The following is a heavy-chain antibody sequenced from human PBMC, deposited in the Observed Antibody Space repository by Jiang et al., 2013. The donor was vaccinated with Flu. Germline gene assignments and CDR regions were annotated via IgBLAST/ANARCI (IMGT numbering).Heavy chain of an antibody. CDR3: ARGGVVPAAIFY. V-gene: IGHV4-34*01. D-gene: IGHD2-2*01. CDR1: GGSFSGYY. CDR2: INHSGST. J-gene: IGHJ4*02. Sequence: LLKPSETLSLTCAVYGGSFSGYYWSWIRQPPGKGLEWIGEINHSGSTNYNPSLKSRVTISVDTSKNQFSLKLSSVTAADTAVYYCARGGVVPAAIFYWGQGTLVTVSS.